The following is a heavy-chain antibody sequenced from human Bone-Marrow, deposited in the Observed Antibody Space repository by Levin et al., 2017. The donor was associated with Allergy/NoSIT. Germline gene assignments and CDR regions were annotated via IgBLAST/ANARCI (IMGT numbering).Heavy chain of an antibody. CDR1: WFSLTTTGVA. CDR2: ISWDDDK. D-gene: IGHD3-10*01. CDR3: AHSSQAWFGEFSH. V-gene: IGHV2-5*02. J-gene: IGHJ4*02. Sequence: SGPTLVKPTQTLTLTCTFSWFSLTTTGVAVGWVRQSPGEALEWLALISWDDDKRYSPSLKSRLSITRDTSKNQVVLTMTNMDSVDTATYFCAHSSQAWFGEFSHWGQGTLVTVSS.